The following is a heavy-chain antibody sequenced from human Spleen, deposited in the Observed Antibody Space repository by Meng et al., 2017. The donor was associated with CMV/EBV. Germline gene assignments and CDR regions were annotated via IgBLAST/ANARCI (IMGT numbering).Heavy chain of an antibody. CDR2: IYYSGST. Sequence: GSLSGGGYHWTWIRQRPGKGLEWIGHIYYSGSTFYSPSLKSRVTISVDTSKNQFSLKLNSVTAADTAVYYCARDRVVRTVYYGMDVWGHGTTVTVSS. D-gene: IGHD3-10*01. J-gene: IGHJ6*02. CDR3: ARDRVVRTVYYGMDV. CDR1: GSLSGGGYH. V-gene: IGHV4-30-4*05.